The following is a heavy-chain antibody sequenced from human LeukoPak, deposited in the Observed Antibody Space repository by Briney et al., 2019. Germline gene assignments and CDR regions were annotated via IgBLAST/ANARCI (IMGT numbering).Heavy chain of an antibody. CDR2: IYPGDSET. CDR1: GYSFTSYW. D-gene: IGHD1-26*01. J-gene: IGHJ4*02. CDR3: ARRRDLYSGSYYPFDY. V-gene: IGHV5-51*01. Sequence: GESLKISCKGSGYSFTSYWIGWVRQMPGKGLEWMGIIYPGDSETRYSPSFQGQVTISADKSISTAYLQWSSLKASDTAMYYCARRRDLYSGSYYPFDYWGQGTLVTVPS.